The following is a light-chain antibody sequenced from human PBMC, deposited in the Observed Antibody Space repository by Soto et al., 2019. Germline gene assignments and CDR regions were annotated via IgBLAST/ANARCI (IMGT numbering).Light chain of an antibody. V-gene: IGKV1-5*03. Sequence: LQMTQSPSTLSEYVGASFTLTCRASQTISSWLAWYQQKPGKAPKLLIYKATNLKSGVPSRFSGSGSGTEFTLTISSLQPDDFATYYCQHYNSYSEAFGQGTKVDIK. CDR2: KAT. CDR1: QTISSW. CDR3: QHYNSYSEA. J-gene: IGKJ1*01.